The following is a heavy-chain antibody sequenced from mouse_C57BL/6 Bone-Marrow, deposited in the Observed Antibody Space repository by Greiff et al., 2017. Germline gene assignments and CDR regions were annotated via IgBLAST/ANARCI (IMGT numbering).Heavy chain of an antibody. CDR3: AITTVVHYYAMDY. D-gene: IGHD1-1*01. CDR1: GYTFTSYW. Sequence: QVQLKQPGAELVMPGASVKLSCKASGYTFTSYWMHWVKQRPGQGLEWIGEIDPSDSYTNYNHKFKGKSTLTVDKSSSTAYMQLSSLTSEDSAVYYCAITTVVHYYAMDYWGQGTSVTVSS. V-gene: IGHV1-69*01. CDR2: IDPSDSYT. J-gene: IGHJ4*01.